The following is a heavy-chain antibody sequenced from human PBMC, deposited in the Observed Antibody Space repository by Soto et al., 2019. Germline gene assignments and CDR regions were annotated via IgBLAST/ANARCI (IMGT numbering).Heavy chain of an antibody. D-gene: IGHD2-15*01. CDR1: GVTFNRYW. V-gene: IGHV3-7*01. CDR2: INHDGSEK. CDR3: AKRDGGNPDFDY. Sequence: EVQLVESGGGLVQPGGSLRLSCAASGVTFNRYWMTWVRQAPGKGLEWVANINHDGSEKYYVASVKGRFTISRDNGKNSLFLQMNSLRAEDTAVYYCAKRDGGNPDFDYWGQGTLVTVSS. J-gene: IGHJ4*02.